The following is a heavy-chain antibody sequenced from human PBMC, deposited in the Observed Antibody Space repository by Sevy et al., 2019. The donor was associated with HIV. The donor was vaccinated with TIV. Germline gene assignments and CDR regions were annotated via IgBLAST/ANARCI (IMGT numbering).Heavy chain of an antibody. CDR3: VSLFLSYRSGWSYFDY. CDR1: GFTVNDKY. J-gene: IGHJ4*02. V-gene: IGHV3-66*02. Sequence: GGSLRLSCAISGFTVNDKYIIWVRQAPGQGLQLVSVIFSSGSTYYADSAKGRFTISRDNSKNTVDLQMNSVRAEDTAVYYCVSLFLSYRSGWSYFDYWGQGTLVTVSS. CDR2: IFSSGST. D-gene: IGHD6-19*01.